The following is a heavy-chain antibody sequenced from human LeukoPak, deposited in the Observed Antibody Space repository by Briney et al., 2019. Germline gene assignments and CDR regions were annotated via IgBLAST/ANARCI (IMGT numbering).Heavy chain of an antibody. D-gene: IGHD4-17*01. Sequence: PGGSLRLSCAASGFTFSSYGMHWVRQAPGKGLEWVAFIRYDGGNKYYADSVKGRFTISRDNSKNTLYLQMNSLRAEDTAVYYCANLSDGDYGGWGQGTLVTVSS. V-gene: IGHV3-30*02. J-gene: IGHJ4*02. CDR3: ANLSDGDYGG. CDR1: GFTFSSYG. CDR2: IRYDGGNK.